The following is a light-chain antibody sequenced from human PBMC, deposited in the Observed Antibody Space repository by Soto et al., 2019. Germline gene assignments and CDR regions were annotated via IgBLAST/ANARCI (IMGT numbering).Light chain of an antibody. V-gene: IGLV1-40*01. Sequence: QSALTQPPSVSGAPGQRVTISCTGSSSNIGAGYDVHWYQQLPGTAPKLLIYGNSNRPSGVPDRFSGSKSGTSASLAITGLQAEDEADYDCQSYDSSLSAHVVFGGGTKVTVL. CDR1: SSNIGAGYD. J-gene: IGLJ2*01. CDR3: QSYDSSLSAHVV. CDR2: GNS.